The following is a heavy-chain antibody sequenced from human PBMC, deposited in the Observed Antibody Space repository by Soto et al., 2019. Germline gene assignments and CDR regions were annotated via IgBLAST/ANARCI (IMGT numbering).Heavy chain of an antibody. J-gene: IGHJ5*02. D-gene: IGHD6-6*01. CDR3: ARRKSSSPNWFDP. V-gene: IGHV3-7*01. CDR1: VFTFSSYW. Sequence: EVQLVESGGGLVQPGGSLRLYCAASVFTFSSYWMSWVRQAPGKGLEWVANIKQDGSEKYYVDSVKGRFTISRDNAKNSLYLQMNSLRAEDTAVYYCARRKSSSPNWFDPWGQGTLVTVSS. CDR2: IKQDGSEK.